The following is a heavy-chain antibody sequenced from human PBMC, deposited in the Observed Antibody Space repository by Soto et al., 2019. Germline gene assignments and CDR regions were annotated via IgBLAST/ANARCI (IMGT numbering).Heavy chain of an antibody. CDR2: IYFRGNT. V-gene: IGHV4-31*03. J-gene: IGHJ3*01. Sequence: SETLSLTCSVSGGSINSIDFYWTWIRQHPGKCLEWIGNIYFRGNTYYNPSLESRITISVDTSKNQFSLNLNSVTAADAAVYYCAREGGSYDSSEVFHRGAFDVWGRGASVTGSS. CDR3: AREGGSYDSSEVFHRGAFDV. D-gene: IGHD3-22*01. CDR1: GGSINSIDFY.